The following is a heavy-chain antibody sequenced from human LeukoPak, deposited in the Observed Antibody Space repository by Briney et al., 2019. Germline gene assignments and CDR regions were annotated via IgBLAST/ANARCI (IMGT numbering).Heavy chain of an antibody. CDR2: ISGSGGST. CDR1: GFTFSSYA. Sequence: GGSLRLSCAASGFTFSSYAMSWVRQAPGTGLEWVSAISGSGGSTYYADSVKGRFTISRDNSKNTLYLQMNSLRAEDTAVYYCAKGISSTSCFDYWGQGTLVTVSS. J-gene: IGHJ4*02. D-gene: IGHD2-2*01. V-gene: IGHV3-23*01. CDR3: AKGISSTSCFDY.